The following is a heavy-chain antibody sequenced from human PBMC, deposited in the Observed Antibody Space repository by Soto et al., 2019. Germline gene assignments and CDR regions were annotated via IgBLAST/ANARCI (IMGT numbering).Heavy chain of an antibody. V-gene: IGHV4-30-2*01. D-gene: IGHD2-2*01. CDR2: IYHSGST. CDR1: GGSISSGGYS. CDR3: ATAQFQPYTNLFGP. J-gene: IGHJ5*02. Sequence: PSETLSLTCAVSGGSISSGGYSWSWTRQPPGKGLEWIGYIYHSGSTYYNPSLKSRVTISVDRSKNQFSLKLSSVTAADTAVYSRATAQFQPYTNLFGPWGQGTLATVSS.